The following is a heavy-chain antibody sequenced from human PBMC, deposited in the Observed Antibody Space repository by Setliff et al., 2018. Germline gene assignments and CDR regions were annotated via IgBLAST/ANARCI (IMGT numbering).Heavy chain of an antibody. CDR2: INQDGSGK. CDR1: GFTFSSYW. Sequence: TGGSLRLSCATSGFTFSSYWMSWVRQAPGKGLEWVGNINQDGSGKYYVDSVKGRFTISRDNSKNTLYLQMNSLRAEDTAVYYCARDGGEYWGQGTLVTVSS. CDR3: ARDGGEY. V-gene: IGHV3-7*03. D-gene: IGHD3-16*01. J-gene: IGHJ4*02.